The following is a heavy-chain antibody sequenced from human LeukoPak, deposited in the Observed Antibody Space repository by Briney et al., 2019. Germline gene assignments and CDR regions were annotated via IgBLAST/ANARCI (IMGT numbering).Heavy chain of an antibody. CDR3: ARVLRYCSGGSCYERFYGMDV. CDR1: GGSISSYY. Sequence: SETLSLTCTVSGGSISSYYWSWIRQPPGKGLEWIGYIYYRGSTNSNPSLKSRVTISVDTSKNQFSLKLSSVTAADTAVYYCARVLRYCSGGSCYERFYGMDVWGKGTTVTVSS. V-gene: IGHV4-59*01. D-gene: IGHD2-15*01. J-gene: IGHJ6*04. CDR2: IYYRGST.